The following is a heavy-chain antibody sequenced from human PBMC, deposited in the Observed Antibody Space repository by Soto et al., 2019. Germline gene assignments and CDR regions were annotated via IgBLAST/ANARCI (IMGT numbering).Heavy chain of an antibody. D-gene: IGHD2-15*01. CDR2: ISNEGSDE. CDR1: GLTFRTYA. CDR3: AKGCGSGGSCYIIDY. Sequence: QVQLVESGGGVVQPGRSLRLSCEVSGLTFRTYAMHWVRQAPGKGLEWVAIISNEGSDEKYADSVKGRFTISRDNSKNTLYLQMNSLRVEDTAVYYCAKGCGSGGSCYIIDYWGQGTLVTVSS. J-gene: IGHJ4*02. V-gene: IGHV3-30*18.